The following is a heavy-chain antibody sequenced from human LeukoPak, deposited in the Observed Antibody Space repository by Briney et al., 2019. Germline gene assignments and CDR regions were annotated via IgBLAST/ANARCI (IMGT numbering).Heavy chain of an antibody. J-gene: IGHJ5*02. D-gene: IGHD6-19*01. Sequence: PGGSLRLSCAASGFTFSNYAMSWARQAPGKGLEWVSGIGGSGDSTYYGDSVKGWFIISRDNSKNTLYLRMNSLRAEDTAVYYCAKGYRSGWFPWFDPWGQGTLVTVSS. V-gene: IGHV3-23*01. CDR3: AKGYRSGWFPWFDP. CDR2: IGGSGDST. CDR1: GFTFSNYA.